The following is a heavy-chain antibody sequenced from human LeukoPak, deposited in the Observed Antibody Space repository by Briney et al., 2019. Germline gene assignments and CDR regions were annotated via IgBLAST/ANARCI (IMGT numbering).Heavy chain of an antibody. V-gene: IGHV3-11*01. CDR1: GFTFSDYY. CDR3: ARSGDYGESFDS. D-gene: IGHD4-17*01. CDR2: ISTSGSSI. Sequence: GGSLRPSCAASGFTFSDYYMNWIRQAPGKGLEWVSYISTSGSSIYYADSVKGRFTISRDNAKSSLYLQVNSLRAEDTALYYCARSGDYGESFDSWGQGTLVTVSS. J-gene: IGHJ4*02.